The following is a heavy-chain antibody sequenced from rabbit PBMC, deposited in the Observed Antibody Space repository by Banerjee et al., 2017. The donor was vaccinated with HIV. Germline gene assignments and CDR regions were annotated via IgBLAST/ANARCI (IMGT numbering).Heavy chain of an antibody. CDR1: GFSFSSSYY. V-gene: IGHV1S40*01. CDR3: ARAVGNYYQLFNL. J-gene: IGHJ4*01. CDR2: IYTGDGNT. D-gene: IGHD8-1*01. Sequence: QSLEESGGDLVKPGASLTLTCTASGFSFSSSYYMCWVRQAPGKGLEWIGCIYTGDGNTYYASWAKGRFSSSKTSSTTVTLQMTSLTAADTATYFCARAVGNYYQLFNLWGPGTLVTVS.